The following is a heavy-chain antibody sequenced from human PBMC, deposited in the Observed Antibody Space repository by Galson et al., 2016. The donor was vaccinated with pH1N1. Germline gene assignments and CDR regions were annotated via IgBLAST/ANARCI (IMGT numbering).Heavy chain of an antibody. V-gene: IGHV1-18*01. CDR3: AREGYCSGGSCYSGASDY. CDR2: ISGYNGNT. D-gene: IGHD2-15*01. Sequence: SVKVSCKASGYTFTSYGISWVRQAPGQGLEWMGWISGYNGNTNYAQKVQGRVTMTTDTSTSTTYMELRSLRSGDTAVYYCAREGYCSGGSCYSGASDYWGQGTLVTVSS. J-gene: IGHJ4*02. CDR1: GYTFTSYG.